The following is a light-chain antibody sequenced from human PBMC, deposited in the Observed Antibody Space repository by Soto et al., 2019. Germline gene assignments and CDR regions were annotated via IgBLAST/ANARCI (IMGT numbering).Light chain of an antibody. CDR2: DAS. Sequence: EVVLTQSPATLSLSPGERATLSCRASQSIRNYLAWYQQKPGQAPRLLIYDASNRATGIPARFSGSGSGTDFILTISSLEPEDSGVYYCQQRNDWVTFGVGTKVEIK. CDR1: QSIRNY. V-gene: IGKV3-11*01. J-gene: IGKJ4*01. CDR3: QQRNDWVT.